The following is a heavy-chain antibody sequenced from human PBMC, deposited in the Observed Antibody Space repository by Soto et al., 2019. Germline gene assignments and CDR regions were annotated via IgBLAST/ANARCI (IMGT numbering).Heavy chain of an antibody. CDR2: VSKSDYT. CDR3: AREDSIIIPAVSDF. CDR1: GFTFNNYG. J-gene: IGHJ4*02. D-gene: IGHD2-2*01. V-gene: IGHV3-21*01. Sequence: GGSLRLSCVVSGFTFNNYGINWVRQAPGKGLEWVSTVSKSDYTYYSDSVRGRFTISRDNAKNSVSLQMNTLRAEDTAVYYCAREDSIIIPAVSDFWGQGTLVTVSS.